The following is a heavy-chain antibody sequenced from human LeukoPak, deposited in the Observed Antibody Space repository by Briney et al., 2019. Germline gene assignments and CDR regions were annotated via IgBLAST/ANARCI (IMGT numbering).Heavy chain of an antibody. CDR2: IYPGDSDS. CDR1: GYSFTSYW. CDR3: ARQGGSYYDAFDI. Sequence: PGESLKISCKGSGYSFTSYWISWVRQMPGKGLEWMGIIYPGDSDSRYSPSFQGQVTISADKSISTAYLQWSSLKASDTAMYYCARQGGSYYDAFDIWGQGTMVTVSS. D-gene: IGHD1-26*01. J-gene: IGHJ3*02. V-gene: IGHV5-51*01.